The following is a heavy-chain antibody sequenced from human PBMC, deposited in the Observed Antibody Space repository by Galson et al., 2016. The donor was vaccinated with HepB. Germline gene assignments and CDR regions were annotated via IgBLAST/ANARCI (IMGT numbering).Heavy chain of an antibody. Sequence: SVKVSCKASGYILTAYYIHWVRQAPGQGLEWMGRIDPDRGDTIFAQKFQGGVTLTRDTSLTTVYLELTRLRPNDTAVYFCTRGGPPSYFDVWGRGTLVTVS. CDR2: IDPDRGDT. J-gene: IGHJ2*01. V-gene: IGHV1-2*06. CDR1: GYILTAYY. CDR3: TRGGPPSYFDV.